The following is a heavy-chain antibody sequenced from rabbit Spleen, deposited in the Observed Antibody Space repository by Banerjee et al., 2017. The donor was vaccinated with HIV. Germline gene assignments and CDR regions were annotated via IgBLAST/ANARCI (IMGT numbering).Heavy chain of an antibody. V-gene: IGHV1S40*01. CDR1: GFSFSSSYY. CDR3: ARGSAAMTMVITGYYLYL. J-gene: IGHJ4*01. CDR2: IYTGDGST. Sequence: QSLEESGGGLVQPEGSLTLTCTASGFSFSSSYYMCWVRQAPGKGLEWIGCIYTGDGSTAYASWAKGRFTVSKTSSTTVTLQLNSLTAADTATYFCARGSAAMTMVITGYYLYLWGPGTLVTVS. D-gene: IGHD2-1*01.